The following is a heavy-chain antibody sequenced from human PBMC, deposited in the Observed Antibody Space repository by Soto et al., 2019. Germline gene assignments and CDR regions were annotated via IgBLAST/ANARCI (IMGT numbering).Heavy chain of an antibody. CDR1: GFSFSSFW. CDR2: IKQDGSGK. D-gene: IGHD4-17*01. V-gene: IGHV3-7*03. CDR3: VRGYSDYTDYFDY. J-gene: IGHJ4*02. Sequence: EVQLVESGGGLVQPGGSLRLSCTTSGFSFSSFWMIWVRQAPGKGLEWVAIIKQDGSGKHYVDSVKGRFTVSRDNAEKSLYLQMDSLRPDDTAVYYCVRGYSDYTDYFDYWGQGALVTVSS.